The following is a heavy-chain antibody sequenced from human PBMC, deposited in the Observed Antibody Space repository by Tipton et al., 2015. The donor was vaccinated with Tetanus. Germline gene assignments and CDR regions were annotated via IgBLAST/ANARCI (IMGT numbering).Heavy chain of an antibody. V-gene: IGHV3-53*01. D-gene: IGHD3-22*01. Sequence: SLRLSCAASGFTVSSNYMSWVRRAPGKGLEWVSVIYSGGSTCYADSVKGRFTISRDNSKNTLYLQMNSLRAEDTAVYYCARDRGGYYSTWGQGTLVTVSS. CDR2: IYSGGST. CDR1: GFTVSSNY. CDR3: ARDRGGYYST. J-gene: IGHJ5*02.